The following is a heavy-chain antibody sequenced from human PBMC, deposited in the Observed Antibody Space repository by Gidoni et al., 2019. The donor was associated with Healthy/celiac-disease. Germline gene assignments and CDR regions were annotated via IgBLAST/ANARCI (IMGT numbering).Heavy chain of an antibody. CDR2: ISYDGSNK. J-gene: IGHJ4*02. Sequence: QVQLVESGGGVVQPGRALRLSCAASGFPFSSYAMHWVRQAPGKGLEWVAVISYDGSNKYYADSVKGRFTISRDNSKNTLYLQMNSLRAEDTAVYYCARDYDFWSGYSGCVDYWGQGTLVTVSS. CDR3: ARDYDFWSGYSGCVDY. D-gene: IGHD3-3*01. CDR1: GFPFSSYA. V-gene: IGHV3-30-3*01.